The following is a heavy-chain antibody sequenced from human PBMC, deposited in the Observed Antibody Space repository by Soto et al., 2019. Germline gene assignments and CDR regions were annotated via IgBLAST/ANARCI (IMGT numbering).Heavy chain of an antibody. CDR1: GYTFNTHD. Sequence: QVQLVQSGAEVKKPGASVKVSCKASGYTFNTHDINWVRQATGQGLEWMGWMNPTSGNTGFAQKFQGRLTMTRNPSISTVYMELSSLRSEDTAVYYCARADYNDYYFFDYWGQGTLVTVSS. J-gene: IGHJ4*02. CDR2: MNPTSGNT. V-gene: IGHV1-8*01. D-gene: IGHD4-17*01. CDR3: ARADYNDYYFFDY.